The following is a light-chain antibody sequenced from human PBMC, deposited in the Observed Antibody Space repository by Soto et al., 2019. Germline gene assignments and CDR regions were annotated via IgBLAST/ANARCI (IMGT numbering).Light chain of an antibody. V-gene: IGKV3-15*01. J-gene: IGKJ1*01. CDR3: EQYKNWPQT. CDR2: AAS. Sequence: EVVMTQSPATLSVSPGETATLSCRASQSVSTNLARYQQKPGQAPRLLIYAASTRASGIPDRFSGSGSATEFTLTISSLQSEDFAVYYCEQYKNWPQTFGQGTKVDIK. CDR1: QSVSTN.